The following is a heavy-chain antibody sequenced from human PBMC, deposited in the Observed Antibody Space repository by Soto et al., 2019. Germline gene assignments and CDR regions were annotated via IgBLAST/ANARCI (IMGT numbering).Heavy chain of an antibody. CDR1: GGTFSNYA. V-gene: IGHV1-69*12. Sequence: QVQLVQSGAEVKKPGSSVKVSCKASGGTFSNYAISWVRQAPGQGLEWMGGIIPIFGTANNAQKFQGRVTITADESTSTAYMELSRLRSEDTAVYYCASSGERDYYDTSGYGGGQGTLVTVSS. CDR3: ASSGERDYYDTSGYG. CDR2: IIPIFGTA. J-gene: IGHJ1*01. D-gene: IGHD3-22*01.